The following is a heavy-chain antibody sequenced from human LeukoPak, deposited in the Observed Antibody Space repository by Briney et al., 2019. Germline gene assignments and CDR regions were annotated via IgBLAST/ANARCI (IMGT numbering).Heavy chain of an antibody. CDR3: ASGTSNYYDSSGYYSLQH. CDR1: GYTFTSYA. D-gene: IGHD3-22*01. J-gene: IGHJ1*01. V-gene: IGHV7-4-1*02. Sequence: ASVKVSCKASGYTFTSYAMNWVRQAPGEGLEWMGWINPNTGNPTYAQGFTGRFVFSLDTSVSTAYLQISSLKAEDTAVYYCASGTSNYYDSSGYYSLQHWGQGTLVTVSS. CDR2: INPNTGNP.